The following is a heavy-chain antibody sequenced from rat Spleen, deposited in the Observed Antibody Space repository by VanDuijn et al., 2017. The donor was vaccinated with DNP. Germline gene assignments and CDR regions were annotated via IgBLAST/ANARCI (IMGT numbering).Heavy chain of an antibody. CDR1: GFTFSNYD. V-gene: IGHV5-25*01. D-gene: IGHD1-11*01. J-gene: IGHJ2*01. CDR2: MSPTTRSS. CDR3: ARHGRRVFDY. Sequence: EVQLVESGGGLVQPGRSLKLSCAASGFTFSNYDMAWVRQAPSKGLEWVACMSPTTRSSYYRDSVRGRFTVSRDDSTSTLYLQMDSLRSEDMATYFCARHGRRVFDYWGQGVMVTVSS.